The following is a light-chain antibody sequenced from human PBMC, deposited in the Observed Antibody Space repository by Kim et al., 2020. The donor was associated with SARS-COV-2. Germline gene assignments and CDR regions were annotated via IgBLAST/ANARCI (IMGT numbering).Light chain of an antibody. CDR2: DVN. CDR1: NSDVGGYNY. J-gene: IGLJ2*01. CDR3: SSSTASNTLI. V-gene: IGLV2-14*03. Sequence: GQSLTISCTGSNSDVGGYNYVSWYQQHPDKAPKLLIYDVNKRPSGVSDRFSGSKSGNTASLTISGLQAEDDADYYCSSSTASNTLIFGGGTQLTVL.